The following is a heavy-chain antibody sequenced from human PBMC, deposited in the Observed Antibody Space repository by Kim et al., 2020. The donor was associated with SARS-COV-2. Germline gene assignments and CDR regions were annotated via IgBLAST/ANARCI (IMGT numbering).Heavy chain of an antibody. J-gene: IGHJ4*02. CDR3: AVDIVVVVAARLGGSDY. V-gene: IGHV3-21*01. D-gene: IGHD2-15*01. CDR2: ISSSSSYI. CDR1: GFTFSSYS. Sequence: GGSLRLSCAASGFTFSSYSMNWVRQAPGKGLEWVSSISSSSSYIYYADSVKGRFTISRDNAKNSLYLQMNSLRAEDTAVYYCAVDIVVVVAARLGGSDYWGQGTLVTVSS.